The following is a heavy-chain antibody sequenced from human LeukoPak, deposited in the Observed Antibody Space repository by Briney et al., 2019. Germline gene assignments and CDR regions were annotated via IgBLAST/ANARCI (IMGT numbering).Heavy chain of an antibody. J-gene: IGHJ4*02. CDR1: GFTFEDYA. CDR3: AKGSAGDFDY. Sequence: GGSLRLSCAAAGFTFEDYAMHWVRQAPGQGLEWVSGISWDSGTIGYADSVKGRFTISRDNAKNSLYLQMNSLRAEDTALYYCAKGSAGDFDYWGQGTLVTVSS. V-gene: IGHV3-9*01. CDR2: ISWDSGTI. D-gene: IGHD6-13*01.